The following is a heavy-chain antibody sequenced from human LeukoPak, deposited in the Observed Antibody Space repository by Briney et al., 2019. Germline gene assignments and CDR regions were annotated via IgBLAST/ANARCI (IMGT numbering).Heavy chain of an antibody. CDR1: AASLSRGDYY. V-gene: IGHV4-30-4*01. CDR3: ATKNWRGMDR. Sequence: PSETLSLTCTVSAASLSRGDYYWGWLRQPPVSGLEWFGYIYYSQSTYYNPSLKSRVTISVDTSKNQFSEKLSSVPAGDTALYYCATKNWRGMDRWGQGTTVTVCS. CDR2: IYYSQST. J-gene: IGHJ6*02.